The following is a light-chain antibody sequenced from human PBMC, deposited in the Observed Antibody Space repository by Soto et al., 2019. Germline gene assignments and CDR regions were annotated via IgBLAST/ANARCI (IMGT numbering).Light chain of an antibody. Sequence: DVVMTQSPLSLPVTLGQPASISCRSSQSLIHSDGDTYLNWFQQRPGQSPRRLIYKVSDRDSGVPDRFTGSGSGTDFTLKISRVEAEDVGVSYWMQGRHWPWTFGQGTEVEIK. CDR3: MQGRHWPWT. CDR2: KVS. J-gene: IGKJ1*01. V-gene: IGKV2-30*02. CDR1: QSLIHSDGDTY.